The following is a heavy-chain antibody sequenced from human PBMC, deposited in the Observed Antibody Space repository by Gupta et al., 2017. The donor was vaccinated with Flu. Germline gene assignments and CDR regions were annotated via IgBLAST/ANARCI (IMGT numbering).Heavy chain of an antibody. CDR2: VNGGGGST. J-gene: IGHJ3*02. CDR3: SKDRHCSRTTCWDDAFDI. Sequence: VRQAPGKGLEWVSAVNGGGGSTYYADSVKGRFIISRDNSKNTLFLQMNSLRAEDTAVYYCSKDRHCSRTTCWDDAFDIWGQGTMVTVSS. D-gene: IGHD2-2*01. V-gene: IGHV3-23*01.